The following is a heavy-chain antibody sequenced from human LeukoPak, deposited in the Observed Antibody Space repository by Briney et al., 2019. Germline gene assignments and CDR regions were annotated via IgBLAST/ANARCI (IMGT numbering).Heavy chain of an antibody. V-gene: IGHV3-7*01. CDR1: GFTFSSYA. CDR3: ARDKISSGWYGYYYYYGMDV. D-gene: IGHD6-19*01. J-gene: IGHJ6*02. Sequence: GGSLRLSCVASGFTFSSYAMHWVRQAPGKGLEWVANIKQDGSEKYYVDSVKGRFTISRDNAKNSLYLQMNSLRAEDTAVYYCARDKISSGWYGYYYYYGMDVWGQGTTVTVSS. CDR2: IKQDGSEK.